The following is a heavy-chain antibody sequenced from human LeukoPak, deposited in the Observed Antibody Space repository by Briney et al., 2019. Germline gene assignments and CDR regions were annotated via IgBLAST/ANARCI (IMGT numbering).Heavy chain of an antibody. J-gene: IGHJ4*02. D-gene: IGHD2-2*01. CDR1: GGTFSSYA. CDR2: IIPILGIA. V-gene: IGHV1-69*04. Sequence: ASVKVSCKASGGTFSSYAISWVRQAPGQGLEWMGRIIPILGIANYAQKFQGRVTITADKSTSTAYMELSSLRSEDTAVYYCASHCSSTSCPYGGFDYWGQGTLVTVSS. CDR3: ASHCSSTSCPYGGFDY.